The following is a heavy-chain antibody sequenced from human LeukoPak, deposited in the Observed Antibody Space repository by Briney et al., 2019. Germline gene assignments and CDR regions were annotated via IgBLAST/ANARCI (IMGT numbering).Heavy chain of an antibody. CDR3: ARTLSGDDWDYYYYMDV. CDR2: IYYSGST. J-gene: IGHJ6*03. V-gene: IGHV4-59*01. D-gene: IGHD5-12*01. Sequence: PSETLSLSCTVSGGSISSYYRSWIRQPPGKGLEWIGYIYYSGSTTYNPSIKSGVTTSVDATKNQFSWKRSSVTAAETAVYYCARTLSGDDWDYYYYMDVWGKGTTVTISS. CDR1: GGSISSYY.